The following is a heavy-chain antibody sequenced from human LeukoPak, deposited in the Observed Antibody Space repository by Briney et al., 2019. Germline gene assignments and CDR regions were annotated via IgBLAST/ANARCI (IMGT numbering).Heavy chain of an antibody. CDR1: GGSFSGYY. Sequence: PSETLSLTCAVYGGSFSGYYWSWIRQPPGKGLEWIGEINHSGSTNYNPSLKSRVTISVDTSKNQFSLKLSSVTAADTAVYYCARTVLLWFGELNASDYWGQGTLVTVSS. D-gene: IGHD3-10*01. CDR2: INHSGST. J-gene: IGHJ4*02. CDR3: ARTVLLWFGELNASDY. V-gene: IGHV4-34*01.